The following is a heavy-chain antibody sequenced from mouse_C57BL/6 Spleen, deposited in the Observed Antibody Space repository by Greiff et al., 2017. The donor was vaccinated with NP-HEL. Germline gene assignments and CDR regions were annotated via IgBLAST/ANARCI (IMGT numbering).Heavy chain of an antibody. CDR2: IRSKSSNYAT. V-gene: IGHV10-3*01. J-gene: IGHJ3*01. CDR1: GFTFNTYA. Sequence: EVQRVESGGGLVQPKGSLKLSCAASGFTFNTYAMHWVRQAPGKGLEWVARIRSKSSNYATYYADSVKDRFTISRDDSQSMLYLQMNNLKTEDTAMYYCVSGDPGVVRFAYWGQGTLVTVSA. CDR3: VSGDPGVVRFAY.